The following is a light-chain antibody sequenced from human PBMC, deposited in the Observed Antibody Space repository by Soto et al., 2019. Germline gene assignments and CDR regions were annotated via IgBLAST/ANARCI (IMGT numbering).Light chain of an antibody. V-gene: IGLV2-23*01. J-gene: IGLJ3*02. CDR1: SSDVRTYNL. CDR3: CSYVGSTTWV. Sequence: QSALTQPASVSGSPGQSITISCTGSSSDVRTYNLVSWYQHHPGKAPKLMIYEGIKRPSGVSSRFSGSKSGNTASLTISGLQAEDKADYYCCSYVGSTTWVFGGGTKVTVL. CDR2: EGI.